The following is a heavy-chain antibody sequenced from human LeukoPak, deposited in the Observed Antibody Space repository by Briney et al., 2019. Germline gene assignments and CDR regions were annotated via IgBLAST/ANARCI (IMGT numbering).Heavy chain of an antibody. D-gene: IGHD4-17*01. Sequence: ASVKVSCKASGYTFTSYYMHWVRQAPGQGLEWMGIINPSGGSTSYAQKFQGRVTMTRDTSTSTAYMELRSLRSDDTAVYYCARELTADQPYGDYPIYYYYGMDVWGQGTTVTVSS. CDR3: ARELTADQPYGDYPIYYYYGMDV. V-gene: IGHV1-46*01. CDR1: GYTFTSYY. CDR2: INPSGGST. J-gene: IGHJ6*02.